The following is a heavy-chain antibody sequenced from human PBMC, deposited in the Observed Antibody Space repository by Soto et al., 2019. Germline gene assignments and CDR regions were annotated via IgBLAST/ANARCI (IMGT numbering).Heavy chain of an antibody. CDR3: ARQLRGYDFWSGYFGFAGRRNYYYYGMDV. J-gene: IGHJ6*02. V-gene: IGHV4-39*01. CDR1: GGSISSSSYY. D-gene: IGHD3-3*01. Sequence: PSETLSLTCTVSGGSISSSSYYWGWIRQPPGKGLEWIGSIYYSGSTYYNPSLKSRVTISVDTSKNQFSLKLSSVTAADTAVYYCARQLRGYDFWSGYFGFAGRRNYYYYGMDVWGQGTTVTVSS. CDR2: IYYSGST.